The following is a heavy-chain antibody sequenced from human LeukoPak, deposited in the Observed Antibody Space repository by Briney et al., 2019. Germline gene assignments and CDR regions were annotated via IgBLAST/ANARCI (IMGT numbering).Heavy chain of an antibody. J-gene: IGHJ3*02. Sequence: SETLSLTCTVSGDSISTYYWSWIRQPPGKGLEWIGYIYYRVTSDYNPSLKSRVTISVDTSKNQFSLKLNSVTAADTAVYYCARRQIFASVRDALDIWGQGTMVTVSS. CDR1: GDSISTYY. CDR3: ARRQIFASVRDALDI. D-gene: IGHD2-15*01. V-gene: IGHV4-59*12. CDR2: IYYRVTS.